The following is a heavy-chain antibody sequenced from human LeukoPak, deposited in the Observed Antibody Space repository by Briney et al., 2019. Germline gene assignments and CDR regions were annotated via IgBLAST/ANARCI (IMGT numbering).Heavy chain of an antibody. Sequence: PSETLSLTCAVYGGXFSGYYWSWIRQPPGKGLEWLGEINHSGSTNYNPSLKSRVTISVDTSKNQFSLKLSSVTAADTAVYYCARGLYSSSWNNWFDPWGQGTLVTVSS. CDR3: ARGLYSSSWNNWFDP. J-gene: IGHJ5*02. CDR1: GGXFSGYY. V-gene: IGHV4-34*01. D-gene: IGHD6-13*01. CDR2: INHSGST.